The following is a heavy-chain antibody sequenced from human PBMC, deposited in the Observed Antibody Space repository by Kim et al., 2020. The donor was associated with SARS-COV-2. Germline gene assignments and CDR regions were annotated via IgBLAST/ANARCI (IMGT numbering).Heavy chain of an antibody. CDR3: AREEAGPPLPKYYYYYYGMDV. Sequence: ASVEVSCKASGYTFTSYYMHWVRQAPGQGLEWMGIINPSGGSTSYAQKFQGRVTMTRDTSTSTVYMELSSLRSEDTAVYYCAREEAGPPLPKYYYYYYGMDVWGQGTTVTVSS. CDR1: GYTFTSYY. J-gene: IGHJ6*02. CDR2: INPSGGST. D-gene: IGHD6-13*01. V-gene: IGHV1-46*01.